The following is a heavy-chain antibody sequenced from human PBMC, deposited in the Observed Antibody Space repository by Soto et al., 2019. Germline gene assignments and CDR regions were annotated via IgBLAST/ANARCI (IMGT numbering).Heavy chain of an antibody. V-gene: IGHV1-2*04. CDR1: GYTFTGYY. J-gene: IGHJ5*02. Sequence: ASVKVSCQASGYTFTGYYMHWVRQAPGQGLEWMGWINPNSGGTNYAQKFQGWVTMTRDTSISTAYMELSRLRSDDTAVYYCAVISGYCSGGSCRNNWFDPWGQGTLVTVSS. D-gene: IGHD2-15*01. CDR2: INPNSGGT. CDR3: AVISGYCSGGSCRNNWFDP.